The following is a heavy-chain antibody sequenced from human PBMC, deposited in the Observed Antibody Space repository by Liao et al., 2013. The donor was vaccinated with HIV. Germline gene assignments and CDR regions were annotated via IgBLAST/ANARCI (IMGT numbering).Heavy chain of an antibody. CDR2: ISASGSS. D-gene: IGHD6-6*01. Sequence: QVQLQETGPRLVKPSETLSLTCGVSAASISSYSWNWIRQPAGKGLEWVGRISASGSSHYNPSLTSRVTMSVDTSRNKVFLNLNSVTAADTAVYYCASSAIAARRYFQHWGQGTLLTVSS. V-gene: IGHV4-4*07. CDR1: AASISSYS. J-gene: IGHJ1*01. CDR3: ASSAIAARRYFQH.